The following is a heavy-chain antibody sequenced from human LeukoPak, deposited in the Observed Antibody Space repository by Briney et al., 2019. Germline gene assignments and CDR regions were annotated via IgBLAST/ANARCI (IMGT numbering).Heavy chain of an antibody. CDR2: INHSGST. V-gene: IGHV4-34*01. CDR1: GGSFSGYY. Sequence: SETLSLTCAVYGGSFSGYYWSWIRQPPGKGLEWIGEINHSGSTNYNPSLKSRGTISVDTSKNQFSLKLSSVTAADTAVYYCARVAGGQLWLHYFDYWGQGTLVTVSS. CDR3: ARVAGGQLWLHYFDY. D-gene: IGHD5-18*01. J-gene: IGHJ4*02.